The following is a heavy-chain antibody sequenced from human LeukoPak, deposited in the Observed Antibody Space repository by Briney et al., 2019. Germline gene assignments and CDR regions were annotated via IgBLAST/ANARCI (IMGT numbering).Heavy chain of an antibody. D-gene: IGHD4-11*01. CDR2: IYTSGST. CDR3: ARASVTYYYYYYMDV. V-gene: IGHV4-61*02. Sequence: SQTLSLTCTVSGGSISSSSYYWSWIRQPAGKGLEWIGRIYTSGSTNYNPSLKSRVTISVDTSKNQFSLKLSSVTAADTAVYYCARASVTYYYYYYMDVWGKGTTVTVSS. J-gene: IGHJ6*03. CDR1: GGSISSSSYY.